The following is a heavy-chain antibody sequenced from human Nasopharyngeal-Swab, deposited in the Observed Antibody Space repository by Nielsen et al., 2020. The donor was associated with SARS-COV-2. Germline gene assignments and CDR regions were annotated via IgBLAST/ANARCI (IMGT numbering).Heavy chain of an antibody. Sequence: GESLKISCAASGFTFSRYSMHWVRQAPGKGLEYVSAIGSIGTDTYYANSVKGRFIISRDNSLDMLYLQMGSLRTEDTAVYYCARDIGYSLLYGMDVWGQGTTVTVSS. V-gene: IGHV3-64*01. CDR3: ARDIGYSLLYGMDV. CDR1: GFTFSRYS. J-gene: IGHJ6*02. D-gene: IGHD5-18*01. CDR2: IGSIGTDT.